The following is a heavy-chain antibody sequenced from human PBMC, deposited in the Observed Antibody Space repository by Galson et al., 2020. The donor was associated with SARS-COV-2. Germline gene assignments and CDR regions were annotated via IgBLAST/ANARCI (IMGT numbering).Heavy chain of an antibody. Sequence: ASVKVSCKASGYTFSDNYIHWVRHAPGQGPEWMGIINPSGGTTSYSPKFRGRVTMTSDTSTSTVYMELSSLTSEDTAIYYCARRGQVTVAGILNNLDSWGQGTLVTVSA. CDR2: INPSGGTT. J-gene: IGHJ4*02. V-gene: IGHV1-46*03. CDR3: ARRGQVTVAGILNNLDS. D-gene: IGHD6-19*01. CDR1: GYTFSDNY.